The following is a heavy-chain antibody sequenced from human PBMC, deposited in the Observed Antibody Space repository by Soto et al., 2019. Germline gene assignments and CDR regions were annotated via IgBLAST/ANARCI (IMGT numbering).Heavy chain of an antibody. CDR2: IFPNGVST. CDR1: GFTFRDYA. D-gene: IGHD3-22*01. J-gene: IGHJ4*02. V-gene: IGHV3-64D*06. CDR3: VKGEYYYDSSGYYPFDY. Sequence: GGSLRLSCSASGFTFRDYAIHWVRQAPGEGLEYVSAIFPNGVSTHYADSVKGRFTISRDNSKNTVYLQMSSLTAEDTAVYYCVKGEYYYDSSGYYPFDYWGQGTLVTVSS.